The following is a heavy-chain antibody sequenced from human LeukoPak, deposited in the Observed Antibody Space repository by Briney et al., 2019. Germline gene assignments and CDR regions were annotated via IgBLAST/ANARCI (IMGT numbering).Heavy chain of an antibody. CDR1: GGSISSYY. J-gene: IGHJ4*02. CDR2: IYYSGCT. D-gene: IGHD6-13*01. V-gene: IGHV4-59*01. CDR3: ARVRYSSRFDY. Sequence: SETLSLTCTVSGGSISSYYWSWIRQPPGKGLEWIGYIYYSGCTNYNPSLKSRVTISVDTSKNQFSLKLSSVTAADTAVYYCARVRYSSRFDYWGQGTLVTVSS.